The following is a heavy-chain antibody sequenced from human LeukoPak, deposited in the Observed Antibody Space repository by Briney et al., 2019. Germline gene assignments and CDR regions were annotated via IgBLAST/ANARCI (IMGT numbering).Heavy chain of an antibody. Sequence: SETLSLTCTVSGGSISNYYWSWIRQPPGKGLEWIGYLYYSGSTNYNPSLKSRVTISADTSKNQFSLKLSSVTAADTAVYFCARGLYYYDRSGYYYDRAGYFDYWGQGTLVTVSS. CDR3: ARGLYYYDRSGYYYDRAGYFDY. V-gene: IGHV4-59*08. CDR2: LYYSGST. J-gene: IGHJ4*02. CDR1: GGSISNYY. D-gene: IGHD3-22*01.